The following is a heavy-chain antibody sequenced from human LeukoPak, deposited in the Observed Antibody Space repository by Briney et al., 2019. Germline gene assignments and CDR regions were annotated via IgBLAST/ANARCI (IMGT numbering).Heavy chain of an antibody. V-gene: IGHV4-30-4*01. J-gene: IGHJ4*02. CDR3: ARHRGLKVAPDY. CDR1: GGSISSGDYY. D-gene: IGHD2-2*01. Sequence: KSSETLSLTCTVSGGSISSGDYYWSWIRQPPGKGLEWIGYIYYSGSTYHNPSLKSRVTISVDTSKNQFSLKLSSVTAADTAVYYCARHRGLKVAPDYWGQGTLVTVSS. CDR2: IYYSGST.